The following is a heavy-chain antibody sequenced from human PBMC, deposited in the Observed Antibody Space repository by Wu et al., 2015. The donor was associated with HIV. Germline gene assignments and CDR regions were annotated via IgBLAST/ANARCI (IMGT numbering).Heavy chain of an antibody. CDR2: INPNSGGT. V-gene: IGHV1-2*02. D-gene: IGHD5-12*01. CDR3: ARHIATHIVATMGFDY. Sequence: QVQLVQSGAEVKKPGASVKVSCKASGYTFTGYYMHWVRQAPGQGLEWMGWINPNSGGTNYAQKFQGRVTMTRDTSISTAYMELSSLRSEDTAVYYCARHIATHIVATMGFDYVGPGNAWSPSPQ. CDR1: GYTFTGYY. J-gene: IGHJ4*02.